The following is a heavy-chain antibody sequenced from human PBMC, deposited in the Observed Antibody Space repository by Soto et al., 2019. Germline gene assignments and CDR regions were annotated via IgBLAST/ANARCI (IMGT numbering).Heavy chain of an antibody. V-gene: IGHV3-30*18. CDR3: AKLWFGENYYGMDV. CDR2: ISYDGSNK. CDR1: GFTFSSYG. J-gene: IGHJ6*02. Sequence: GGSLRLSCAASGFTFSSYGMHWVRQAPGKGLEWVAVISYDGSNKYYADSVKGRFTISRDNSKNTLYLQMNSLRAEDTALYYCAKLWFGENYYGMDVWGQGTTVTVSS. D-gene: IGHD3-10*01.